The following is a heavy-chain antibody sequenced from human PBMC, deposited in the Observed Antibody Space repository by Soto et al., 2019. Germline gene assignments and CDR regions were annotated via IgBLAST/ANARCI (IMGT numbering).Heavy chain of an antibody. CDR3: AKGLSRDYDFWSGYYTG. V-gene: IGHV3-23*01. D-gene: IGHD3-3*01. CDR2: ISGSGGST. J-gene: IGHJ4*02. CDR1: GFTFSSYA. Sequence: GGSLRLSCAASGFTFSSYAMSWVRQAPGKGLEWVSAISGSGGSTYYADSVKGRFTISRDNSKNTLYLQMNSLRAEDTAVYYCAKGLSRDYDFWSGYYTGWGQGTLVTVSS.